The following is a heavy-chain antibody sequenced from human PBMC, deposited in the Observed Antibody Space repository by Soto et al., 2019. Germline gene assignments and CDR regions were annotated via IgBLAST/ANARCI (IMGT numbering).Heavy chain of an antibody. D-gene: IGHD2-2*01. CDR2: ISGSGGST. Sequence: SGGSLRLSCAASGFTFSSYAMSWVRQAPGKGLEWVSAISGSGGSTYYADSVKGRFTISRDNSKNTLYLQMNSLRAEDTAVYYCAKDFMPQDYYYYGMDVWGQGTTVTVSS. V-gene: IGHV3-23*01. CDR1: GFTFSSYA. J-gene: IGHJ6*02. CDR3: AKDFMPQDYYYYGMDV.